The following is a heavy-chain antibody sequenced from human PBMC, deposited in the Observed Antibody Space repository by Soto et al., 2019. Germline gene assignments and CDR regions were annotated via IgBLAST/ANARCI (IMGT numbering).Heavy chain of an antibody. CDR2: IIPIFGSA. CDR3: ARGTRDCSTTSCYSPQGYYRHDMDV. J-gene: IGHJ6*02. V-gene: IGHV1-69*13. Sequence: GASVKVSCKASGGTFSSYAISWVRQAPGQGLEWMGGIIPIFGSATYVQKFRGRVTITADESTSTSYMDLSSLRSEDSAVYYCARGTRDCSTTSCYSPQGYYRHDMDVWGPGTTVTVSS. CDR1: GGTFSSYA. D-gene: IGHD2-2*01.